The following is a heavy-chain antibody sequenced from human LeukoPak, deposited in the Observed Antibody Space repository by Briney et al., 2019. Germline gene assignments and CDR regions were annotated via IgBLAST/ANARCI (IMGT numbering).Heavy chain of an antibody. CDR1: GYTFTHYA. CDR3: ARGGSIAPFGY. Sequence: ASVKVSCKASGYTFTHYAVHWVRQAPGQRLEWMGWTNVGNDYTESSQKFQDRLTITSDTTAATVYMELSSLGSEDTAVYYCARGGSIAPFGYWGQGTLVTVSS. V-gene: IGHV1-3*01. CDR2: TNVGNDYT. J-gene: IGHJ4*02. D-gene: IGHD6-6*01.